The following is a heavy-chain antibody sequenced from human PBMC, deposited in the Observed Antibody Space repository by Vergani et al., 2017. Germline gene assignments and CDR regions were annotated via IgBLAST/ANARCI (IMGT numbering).Heavy chain of an antibody. CDR1: GFTVSSNY. J-gene: IGHJ3*02. D-gene: IGHD1-26*01. Sequence: EVQLVESGGGLVKPGGSLRLSCAASGFTVSSNYMSWVRQAPGKGLEWVSVIYSGGSTYYADSVKGRFTISRDNSKNTLYLQMNSLRAEDTAVYYCARDSGSYPPVGAFDIWGQGTMVTVSS. V-gene: IGHV3-66*01. CDR3: ARDSGSYPPVGAFDI. CDR2: IYSGGST.